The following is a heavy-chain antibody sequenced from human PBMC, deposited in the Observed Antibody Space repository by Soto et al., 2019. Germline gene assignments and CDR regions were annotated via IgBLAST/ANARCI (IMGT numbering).Heavy chain of an antibody. CDR3: ARAPKGSTRRSHYYYYIDV. CDR1: GYTFTSYA. V-gene: IGHV1-3*01. Sequence: QVQLVQSGAEVKKPGASVKVSCKASGYTFTSYAMHWVRQAPGQRLEWMGWINAGNGNTKYSQKFQGRVTITRDTSASTAYMELSSLRSEDTAVYYCARAPKGSTRRSHYYYYIDVWGKGTTVTVSS. D-gene: IGHD2-2*01. CDR2: INAGNGNT. J-gene: IGHJ6*03.